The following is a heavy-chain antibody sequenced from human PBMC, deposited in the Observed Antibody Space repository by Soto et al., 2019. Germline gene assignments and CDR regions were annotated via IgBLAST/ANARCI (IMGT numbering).Heavy chain of an antibody. CDR2: IDAGNGNT. D-gene: IGHD1-1*01. J-gene: IGHJ6*02. Sequence: ASVKVTCKASGYTFTSYPTHWVRQAPGQRLEWMGWIDAGNGNTKYSQKFRGRVTFTTDTSASTAYMDLSSLRSEDTAVYYCARAGYTHASPYSGMDVSGQGTTVTVSS. CDR1: GYTFTSYP. V-gene: IGHV1-3*01. CDR3: ARAGYTHASPYSGMDV.